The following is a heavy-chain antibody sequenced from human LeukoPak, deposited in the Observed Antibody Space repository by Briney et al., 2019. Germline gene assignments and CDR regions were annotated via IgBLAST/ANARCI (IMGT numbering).Heavy chain of an antibody. D-gene: IGHD3-22*01. CDR2: INPSGGST. CDR1: GYTFTSYY. V-gene: IGHV1-46*01. J-gene: IGHJ4*02. CDR3: ARDIPPPRTYYYDSSGYYYGQDY. Sequence: ASVKVSCKASGYTFTSYYMHWVRQAPGQGLEWMGIINPSGGSTSYAQKFQGRVTMTRDTSTSTVYMELSSLRSEDTAVYYCARDIPPPRTYYYDSSGYYYGQDYWGQGTLVTVSS.